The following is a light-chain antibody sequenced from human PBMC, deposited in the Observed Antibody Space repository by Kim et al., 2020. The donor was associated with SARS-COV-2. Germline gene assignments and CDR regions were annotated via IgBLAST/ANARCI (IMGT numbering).Light chain of an antibody. CDR1: QNIKND. V-gene: IGKV1-17*01. Sequence: DIQMTQSPSSLSASVGDRVTITCRASQNIKNDLGWYQQKPGKAPKGLIFGASSLRGGVPSRFSGSGFGTEFTLTISSLEPEDFATYYCKQFNSYPLTFGGGTKVDIK. CDR3: KQFNSYPLT. J-gene: IGKJ4*01. CDR2: GAS.